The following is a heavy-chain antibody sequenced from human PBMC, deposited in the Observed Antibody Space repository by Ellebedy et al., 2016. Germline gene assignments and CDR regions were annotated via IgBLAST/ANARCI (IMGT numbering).Heavy chain of an antibody. Sequence: ASVKVSCXASGYTFSTYYMHWVRHAPGQGLEWMGLINPGDGSTSYAQKLQDRVTMTRDTSTSTVHMELSSLRSEDTAVYYCARASYHSTGPFDPWGQGTLVTVSS. CDR2: INPGDGST. CDR3: ARASYHSTGPFDP. D-gene: IGHD3-22*01. J-gene: IGHJ5*02. CDR1: GYTFSTYY. V-gene: IGHV1-46*04.